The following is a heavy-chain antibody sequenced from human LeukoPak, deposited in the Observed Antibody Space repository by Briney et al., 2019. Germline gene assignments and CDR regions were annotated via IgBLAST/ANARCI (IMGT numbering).Heavy chain of an antibody. CDR2: IYHSGST. V-gene: IGHV4-38-2*02. Sequence: SETLSLTCTVSGYSISSGYYWGWIRQPPGKGLEWIGDIYHSGSTYYNPSLKSRFSISVDTSKNQFSLKVSSVTAADTAVYYCARDPIYSTSSFDPWGQGTLVTVSS. CDR1: GYSISSGYY. J-gene: IGHJ5*02. CDR3: ARDPIYSTSSFDP. D-gene: IGHD2-2*01.